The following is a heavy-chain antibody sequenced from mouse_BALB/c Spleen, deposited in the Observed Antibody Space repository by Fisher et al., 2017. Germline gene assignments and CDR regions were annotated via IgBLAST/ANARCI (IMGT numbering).Heavy chain of an antibody. V-gene: IGHV5-6-5*01. J-gene: IGHJ1*01. CDR3: AREGDWYFDV. Sequence: DRFTISRDNARNILYLQMSSLRSEDTAMYYCAREGDWYFDVWGAGTTVTVSS.